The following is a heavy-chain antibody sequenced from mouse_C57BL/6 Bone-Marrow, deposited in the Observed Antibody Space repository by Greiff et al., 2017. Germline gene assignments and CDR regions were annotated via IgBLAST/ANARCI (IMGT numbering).Heavy chain of an antibody. V-gene: IGHV5-17*01. Sequence: EVQLVESGGGLVKPGGSLKLSCAASGFTFSDYGMHWVRQAPEKGLEWVAYISSGSSTIYYADTVKGRFTISRDNAKNTLFLQMSHLKSEDTAMYYCAGGYLYAMDYWGQGTSVTVSS. J-gene: IGHJ4*01. D-gene: IGHD2-2*01. CDR3: AGGYLYAMDY. CDR2: ISSGSSTI. CDR1: GFTFSDYG.